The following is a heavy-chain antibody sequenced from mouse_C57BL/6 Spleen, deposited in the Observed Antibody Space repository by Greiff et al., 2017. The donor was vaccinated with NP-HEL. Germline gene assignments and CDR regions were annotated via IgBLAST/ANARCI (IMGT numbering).Heavy chain of an antibody. CDR2: IHPNSGST. D-gene: IGHD2-1*01. Sequence: QVQLQHPGAELVKPGASVKLSCKASGYTFTSYWMHWVKQRPGQGLEWIGMIHPNSGSTNYNEKFKSKATLTVDKSSSTAYMQLSSLTSEDSAVYYCARPYGNSYYFDYWGQGTTLTVSS. CDR3: ARPYGNSYYFDY. CDR1: GYTFTSYW. J-gene: IGHJ2*01. V-gene: IGHV1-64*01.